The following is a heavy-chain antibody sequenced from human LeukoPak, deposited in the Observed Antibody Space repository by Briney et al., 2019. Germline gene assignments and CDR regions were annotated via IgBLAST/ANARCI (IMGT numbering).Heavy chain of an antibody. CDR2: ITGSGGIT. D-gene: IGHD2-15*01. J-gene: IGHJ6*02. CDR3: AKGGYCSGGTCYPMDV. Sequence: GGSLRLSCAASGLTFSRYAMTWVRQAPGEGLEWVSGITGSGGITYYTDSVKGRFAISRDNSKNTLYLQMNSLRAEDTALYYCAKGGYCSGGTCYPMDVWGQGTTVTVSS. V-gene: IGHV3-23*01. CDR1: GLTFSRYA.